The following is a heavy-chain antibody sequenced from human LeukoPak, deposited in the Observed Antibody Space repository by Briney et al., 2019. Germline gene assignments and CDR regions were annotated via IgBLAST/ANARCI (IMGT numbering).Heavy chain of an antibody. Sequence: GASVKVSCKASGYTFTGYYMHWVRQAPGQGLEWMGWINPNSGGTNYAQKFQGRVTMTRDTSISTAYMELSRLRSDDTAVYYCARVVYDSSGYLLIDYWGQGTLVTVSS. CDR2: INPNSGGT. V-gene: IGHV1-2*02. CDR1: GYTFTGYY. CDR3: ARVVYDSSGYLLIDY. D-gene: IGHD3-22*01. J-gene: IGHJ4*02.